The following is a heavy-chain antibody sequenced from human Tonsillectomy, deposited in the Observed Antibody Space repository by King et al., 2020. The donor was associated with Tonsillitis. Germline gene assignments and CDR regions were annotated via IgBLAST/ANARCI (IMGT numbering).Heavy chain of an antibody. CDR3: ARIRGWTPGTFEI. V-gene: IGHV5-10-1*03. D-gene: IGHD3-10*01. Sequence: VQLVESGAEAKKPGEALRISCQGSGYDFSTYWITWVRQVPGRGLQWMGRIDPSDSYTNYSPSFKGHVIISADNSISTAYLQWSSLEASDTAMYYCARIRGWTPGTFEIWGQGTMVTVSS. J-gene: IGHJ3*02. CDR1: GYDFSTYW. CDR2: IDPSDSYT.